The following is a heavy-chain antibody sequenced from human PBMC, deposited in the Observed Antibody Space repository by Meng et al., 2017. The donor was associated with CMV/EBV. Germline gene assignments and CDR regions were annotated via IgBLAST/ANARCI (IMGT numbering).Heavy chain of an antibody. CDR1: GGSFSGYY. D-gene: IGHD3-10*01. CDR2: INHSGST. V-gene: IGHV4-34*01. Sequence: QVQLTQWGEGLLKLSETLSLTCAVYGGSFSGYYWSWIRQPPGKGLEWIGEINHSGSTNYNPSLKSRVTISVDTSKNQFSLKLSSVTAADTAVYYCARESMVRGEDWGQGTLVTVSS. CDR3: ARESMVRGED. J-gene: IGHJ4*02.